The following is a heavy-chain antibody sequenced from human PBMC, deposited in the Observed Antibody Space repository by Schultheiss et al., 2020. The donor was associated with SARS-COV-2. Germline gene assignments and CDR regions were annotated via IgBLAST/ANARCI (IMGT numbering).Heavy chain of an antibody. V-gene: IGHV4-4*07. J-gene: IGHJ5*02. CDR1: GGSISSFY. Sequence: SETLSLTCTVSGGSISSFYWSWIRQPAGKGLEWIGRFHSSGTTNYNPSLKSRVTMSADTSKNQFSLKLSSVTAADTAVYYCVRDDGGYFRTSWFDPWGQGTLVTVSS. CDR3: VRDDGGYFRTSWFDP. D-gene: IGHD3-22*01. CDR2: FHSSGTT.